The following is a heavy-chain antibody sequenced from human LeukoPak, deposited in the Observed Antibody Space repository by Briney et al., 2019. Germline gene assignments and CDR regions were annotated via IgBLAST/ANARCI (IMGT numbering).Heavy chain of an antibody. J-gene: IGHJ4*02. D-gene: IGHD3-10*01. Sequence: TSETLSLTCTVSGYSLSSGYYWSWIRQPPGKGLEWIGEINHSGSTNYNPSLKSRVTISVDTSKNQFSLKLSSVTAADTAVYYCARGVWFGELPYYFDYWGQGTLVTVSS. CDR3: ARGVWFGELPYYFDY. CDR1: GYSLSSGYY. V-gene: IGHV4-34*01. CDR2: INHSGST.